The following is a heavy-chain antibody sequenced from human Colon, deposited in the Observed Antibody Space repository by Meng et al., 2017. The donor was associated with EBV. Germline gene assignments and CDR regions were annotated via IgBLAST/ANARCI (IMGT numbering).Heavy chain of an antibody. CDR3: ARGGYYSFDY. V-gene: IGHV4-4*02. Sequence: QVRLQESGPGRVKPSDTLSLTFAVSGGSISSVYLWTWVSQSPGKGLEWIGEIYHSGSTNYNPSLKSRVTISVDKSKNQFSLKLTSVTAADTAVYYCARGGYYSFDYWGQRTLVTVSS. J-gene: IGHJ4*02. CDR2: IYHSGST. CDR1: GGSISSVYL. D-gene: IGHD5-18*01.